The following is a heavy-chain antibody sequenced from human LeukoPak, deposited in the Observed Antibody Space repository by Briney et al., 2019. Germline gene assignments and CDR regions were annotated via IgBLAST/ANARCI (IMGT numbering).Heavy chain of an antibody. J-gene: IGHJ5*02. D-gene: IGHD6-13*01. V-gene: IGHV4-39*07. Sequence: SETLSLTCAVSGGSISSSSYYWGWIRQPPGKGLEWIGSIYYSGSTYYNPSLKSRVTISVDTSKNQFSLKLRSVTAADTAVYYCARDLGSSWSFDWFDPWGQGTLVTVSS. CDR3: ARDLGSSWSFDWFDP. CDR2: IYYSGST. CDR1: GGSISSSSYY.